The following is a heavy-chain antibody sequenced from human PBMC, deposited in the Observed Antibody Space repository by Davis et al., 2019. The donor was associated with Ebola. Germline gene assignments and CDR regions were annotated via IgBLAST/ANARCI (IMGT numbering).Heavy chain of an antibody. CDR2: INAGNGDT. CDR3: ARAIHRGFLEWFNYYGMDV. Sequence: ASVKVSCKASGYIFTSYAMHWVRQALGQRLEWMGWINAGNGDTKYSQKFRDRVTITRDTSASTSYMELSSLRSEDTAVYYCARAIHRGFLEWFNYYGMDVWGQGTTVTVSS. D-gene: IGHD3-3*01. V-gene: IGHV1-3*01. J-gene: IGHJ6*02. CDR1: GYIFTSYA.